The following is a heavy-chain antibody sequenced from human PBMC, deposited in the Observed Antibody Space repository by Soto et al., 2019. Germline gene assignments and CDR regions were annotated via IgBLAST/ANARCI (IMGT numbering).Heavy chain of an antibody. D-gene: IGHD2-8*01. CDR1: GGSVSSGSYY. Sequence: PSETLSLTCTVSGGSVSSGSYYWGWIRQPPGKGLEWIGYIYYSGSTNYNPSLKSRVTISVDTSKNQFSLKLSSLTAADTAVYYCARGCIGDYFDYWGQGTLVTVSS. V-gene: IGHV4-61*01. J-gene: IGHJ4*02. CDR3: ARGCIGDYFDY. CDR2: IYYSGST.